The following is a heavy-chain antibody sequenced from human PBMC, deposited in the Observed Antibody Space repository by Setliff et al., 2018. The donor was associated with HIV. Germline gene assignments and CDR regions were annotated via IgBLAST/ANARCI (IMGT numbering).Heavy chain of an antibody. CDR3: SRSGVPPYYYYGMDV. D-gene: IGHD3-10*01. V-gene: IGHV1-18*04. J-gene: IGHJ6*02. CDR2: INSYNGNT. Sequence: ASVKVSCKASGYTFTTYGVNWVRQAPGQGLEWMGWINSYNGNTKFAQKFQGRVTMTTDTSTTTAYMELRSLKADDTGIYYCSRSGVPPYYYYGMDVWGQGTTVTVSS. CDR1: GYTFTTYG.